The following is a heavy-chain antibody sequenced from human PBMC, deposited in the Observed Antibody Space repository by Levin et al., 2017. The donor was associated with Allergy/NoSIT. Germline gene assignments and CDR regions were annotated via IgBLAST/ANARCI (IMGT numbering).Heavy chain of an antibody. CDR2: MNPNSGNT. J-gene: IGHJ6*02. CDR1: GYTFTSYD. V-gene: IGHV1-8*01. Sequence: ASVKVSCKASGYTFTSYDINWVRQATGQGLEWMGWMNPNSGNTGYAQKFQGRVTMTRNTSISTAYMELSSLRSEDTAVYYCARGLTQRITIFGVVIPPPGMDVWGQGTTVTVSS. CDR3: ARGLTQRITIFGVVIPPPGMDV. D-gene: IGHD3-3*01.